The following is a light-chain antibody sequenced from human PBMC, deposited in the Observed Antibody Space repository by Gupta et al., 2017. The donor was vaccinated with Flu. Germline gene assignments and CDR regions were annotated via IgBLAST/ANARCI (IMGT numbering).Light chain of an antibody. CDR1: SSDVGGYNY. J-gene: IGLJ1*01. CDR3: CSYTTIKTWAYV. CDR2: EVS. Sequence: QSALTQPASVSGSPGQSITISCTGTSSDVGGYNYVSWYQHHPGKAPKLLIYEVSSRPSGVSHRFSGSKSGNTASLTISGLQAEDEADYYCCSYTTIKTWAYVFGTGTRVTVL. V-gene: IGLV2-14*01.